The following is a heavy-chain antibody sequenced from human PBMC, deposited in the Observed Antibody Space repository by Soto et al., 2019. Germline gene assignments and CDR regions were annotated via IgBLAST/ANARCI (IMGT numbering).Heavy chain of an antibody. CDR2: IYYSGST. Sequence: SETLSLTCTVSGGSISSSSYYWGWIRQPPGKGLEWIGSIYYSGSTYYNPSLKSRVTISVDTSKNQFSLKLSSVTAADTAVYYCARHGRWLQFNWFDPWGQGTLVTVSS. CDR3: ARHGRWLQFNWFDP. V-gene: IGHV4-39*01. D-gene: IGHD5-12*01. J-gene: IGHJ5*02. CDR1: GGSISSSSYY.